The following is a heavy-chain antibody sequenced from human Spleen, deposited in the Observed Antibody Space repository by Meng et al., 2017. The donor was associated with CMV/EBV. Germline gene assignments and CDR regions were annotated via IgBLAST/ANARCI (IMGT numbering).Heavy chain of an antibody. CDR3: ARSTVTTRGLGSILGY. V-gene: IGHV1-2*02. CDR1: GYTFTTDD. D-gene: IGHD4-17*01. CDR2: INPNSGGT. J-gene: IGHJ4*02. Sequence: GSVKGSCKASGYTFTTDDINWVRQATGQGLEWMGWINPNSGGTNYAQKFQGRVTLTRDTSISTAYMELSRLRSDDTAVYYCARSTVTTRGLGSILGYWGQGTLVTVSS.